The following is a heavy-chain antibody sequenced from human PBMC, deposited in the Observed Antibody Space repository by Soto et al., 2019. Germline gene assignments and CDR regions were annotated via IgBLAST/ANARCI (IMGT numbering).Heavy chain of an antibody. CDR1: GFTFSSYA. CDR3: AKAVYSSGWYGYYYGMYV. Sequence: EVQLLESGGGLVQPGGSLRLSCAASGFTFSSYAMSWVRQAPGKGLEWVSAISGSGGSTYYADSVKGRFTISRDNSKNTLYLQMNSLRAEDTAVYYCAKAVYSSGWYGYYYGMYVWGQGTTVTVSS. V-gene: IGHV3-23*01. D-gene: IGHD6-19*01. J-gene: IGHJ6*02. CDR2: ISGSGGST.